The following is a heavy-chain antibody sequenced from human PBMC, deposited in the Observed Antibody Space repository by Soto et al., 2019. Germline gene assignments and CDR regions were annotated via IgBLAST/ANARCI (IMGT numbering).Heavy chain of an antibody. CDR1: GGTFSSYA. CDR2: IIPIFGTA. CDR3: ASVVPAAIRPEYYYYYGMDV. V-gene: IGHV1-69*01. D-gene: IGHD2-2*02. Sequence: QVQLVQSGAEVKQPGSSVKVSCKASGGTFSSYAISWVRQAPGQGLEWMGGIIPIFGTANYAQKFQGRVTITADESTSTAYMELSSLRSEDTAVYYCASVVPAAIRPEYYYYYGMDVWGQGTTVTVSS. J-gene: IGHJ6*02.